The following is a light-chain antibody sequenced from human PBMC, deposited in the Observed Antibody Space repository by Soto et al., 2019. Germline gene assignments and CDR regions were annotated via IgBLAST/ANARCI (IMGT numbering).Light chain of an antibody. Sequence: TQSPGTQSLSPGQRDTLSCRASQSIRNFLAWYQQKPGQAPRLLIYGASTRETGIPARFSGSGSGTEFTLTIRSLQPDDFAAYYCQQYNNWSWTFGQGTQVDI. CDR1: QSIRNF. J-gene: IGKJ1*01. V-gene: IGKV3-15*01. CDR3: QQYNNWSWT. CDR2: GAS.